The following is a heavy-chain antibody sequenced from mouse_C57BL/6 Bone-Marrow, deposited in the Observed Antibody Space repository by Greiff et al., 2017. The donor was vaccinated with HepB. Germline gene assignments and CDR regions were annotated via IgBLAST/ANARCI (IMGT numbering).Heavy chain of an antibody. J-gene: IGHJ3*01. CDR3: VRQGYYYGSSWAY. Sequence: EVKLVESGGGLVQPKGSLKLSCAASGFSFNTYAMNWVRQAPGKGLEWVARIRSKSNNYATYYADSVKDRFTISRDDSESMLYLQMNNLKTEDTAMYYCVRQGYYYGSSWAYWGQGTLVTVSA. CDR2: IRSKSNNYAT. CDR1: GFSFNTYA. D-gene: IGHD1-1*01. V-gene: IGHV10-1*01.